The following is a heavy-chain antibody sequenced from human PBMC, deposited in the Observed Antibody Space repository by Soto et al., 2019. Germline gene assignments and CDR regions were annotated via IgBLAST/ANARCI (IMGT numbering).Heavy chain of an antibody. V-gene: IGHV1-69*13. CDR3: ARVEGLSGGYHSYYFDY. CDR1: GGTFSSYA. J-gene: IGHJ4*02. CDR2: IIPIFGTA. Sequence: GASVKVSCKASGGTFSSYAISWVRQAPGQGLEWMGGIIPIFGTANYAQKFQGRVTITADESTSTAYMELSSLRSEDTAVYYCARVEGLSGGYHSYYFDYWGQGTLVTVSS. D-gene: IGHD5-12*01.